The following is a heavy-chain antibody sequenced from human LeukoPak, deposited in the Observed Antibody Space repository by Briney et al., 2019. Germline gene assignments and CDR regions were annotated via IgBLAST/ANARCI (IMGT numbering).Heavy chain of an antibody. V-gene: IGHV3-21*01. CDR3: ARDPRLGFYDITTGYSHYFDS. CDR1: GFTFSSYS. Sequence: PGGSLRLSCAASGFTFSSYSMNWVRQAPGQGLEWVSSISSSSSYINYADSVKGRFTISRDNAKNSLYLQMNSLRAEDMAVYYCARDPRLGFYDITTGYSHYFDSWGQGTLVTVSS. CDR2: ISSSSSYI. J-gene: IGHJ4*02. D-gene: IGHD3-9*01.